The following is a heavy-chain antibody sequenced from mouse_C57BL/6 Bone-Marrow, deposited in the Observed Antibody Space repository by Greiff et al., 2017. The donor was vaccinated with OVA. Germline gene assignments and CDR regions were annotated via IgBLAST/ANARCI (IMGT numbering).Heavy chain of an antibody. J-gene: IGHJ1*03. CDR3: TTEGSSYPNWYFDV. CDR1: GYTFTSYW. D-gene: IGHD1-1*01. V-gene: IGHV1-5*01. CDR2: IYPGNSDT. Sequence: EVQLQQSGTVLARPGASVKMSCKTSGYTFTSYWMHWVKQRPGQGLEWIGAIYPGNSDTSYNQKFKGKAKLTAVTSASTAYMELSSLTNEDSAVYYCTTEGSSYPNWYFDVWGTGTTVTVSS.